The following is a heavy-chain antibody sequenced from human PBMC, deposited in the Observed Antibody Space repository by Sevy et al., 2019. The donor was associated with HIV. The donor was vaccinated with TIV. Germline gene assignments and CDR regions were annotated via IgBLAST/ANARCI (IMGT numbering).Heavy chain of an antibody. J-gene: IGHJ4*02. D-gene: IGHD6-13*01. CDR1: GFTFGDYC. CDR2: LKSDVYGLTV. V-gene: IGHV3-49*04. Sequence: GGSLRLSCTASGFTFGDYCMSWVRQAPGKGLEWVAFLKSDVYGLTVDHAASVRGRFVISRDDSKTIAYLQMNDLKTEDTGVYYCTRWKAAQSIFDYWGQGALVTVSS. CDR3: TRWKAAQSIFDY.